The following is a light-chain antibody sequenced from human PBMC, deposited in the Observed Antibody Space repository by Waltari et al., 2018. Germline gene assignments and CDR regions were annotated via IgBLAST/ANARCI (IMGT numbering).Light chain of an antibody. CDR3: QQDKTTPYT. CDR1: QGINTE. V-gene: IGKV1-27*01. CDR2: STS. Sequence: DIQMTQSPSSLSASIGDRVTVTCRASQGINTELSWYQQKPGRAPTLLIYSTSSLQGGVSSRFSGSGSGTAFTLTISSLQPEDVATYYCQQDKTTPYTFGQGTRVEI. J-gene: IGKJ2*01.